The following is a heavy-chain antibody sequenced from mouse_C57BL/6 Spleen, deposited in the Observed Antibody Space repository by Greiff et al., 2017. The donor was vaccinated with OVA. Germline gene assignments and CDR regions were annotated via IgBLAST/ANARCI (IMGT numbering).Heavy chain of an antibody. V-gene: IGHV1-69*01. CDR2: IDPSASYT. CDR1: GYTFTSYW. J-gene: IGHJ1*03. Sequence: QVQLQQPGAELVMPGASVKLSCKASGYTFTSYWMHWVKQRPGQGLEWIGEIDPSASYTTYNQKFKGKSTLTVDKSSSTAYMQLSSLTSEDSAVYYCARGGTVFPYWYFDVWGTGTTVTVST. CDR3: ARGGTVFPYWYFDV. D-gene: IGHD2-14*01.